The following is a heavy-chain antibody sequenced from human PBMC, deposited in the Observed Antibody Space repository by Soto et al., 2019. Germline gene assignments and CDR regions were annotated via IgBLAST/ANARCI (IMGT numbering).Heavy chain of an antibody. Sequence: GGSLRLSCGAAGFCFSSYGMHWVRQAPGKGLEWVAVISYDGSNKYYADSVKGRFTISRDNSKNTLYLQMNSLRAEDTAVYYCAKETSFCMDVWGQGTTVTVSS. CDR2: ISYDGSNK. V-gene: IGHV3-30*18. CDR1: GFCFSSYG. CDR3: AKETSFCMDV. D-gene: IGHD3-3*01. J-gene: IGHJ6*02.